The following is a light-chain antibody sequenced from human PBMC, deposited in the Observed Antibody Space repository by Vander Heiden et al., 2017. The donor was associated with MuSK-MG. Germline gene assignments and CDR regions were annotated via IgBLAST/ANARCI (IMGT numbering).Light chain of an antibody. J-gene: IGLJ1*01. CDR2: QDS. CDR1: KWGDKC. V-gene: IGLV3-1*01. Sequence: SYELTQPPSVSVPPGKTASTTCSGDKWGDKCACWYQQKPGQPPVLVIYQDSKRPSGIPRRFSGSNSGNTATLTISGTQAMDEADYYCQAWDSSTAYVFGTGTKVTVL. CDR3: QAWDSSTAYV.